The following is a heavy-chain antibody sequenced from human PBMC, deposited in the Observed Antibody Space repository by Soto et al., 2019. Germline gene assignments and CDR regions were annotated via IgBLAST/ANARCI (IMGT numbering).Heavy chain of an antibody. CDR1: GGSISSANHM. V-gene: IGHV4-31*03. CDR2: IHYSGSA. D-gene: IGHD2-2*01. CDR3: AREVISVGASDAFDL. J-gene: IGHJ3*01. Sequence: QVQLQESGPGVVEPSQTLSLTCTVSGGSISSANHMWSWVRQHPVKGLEWIGYIHYSGSAYYNPSLKSRVSISVDTSKNQSSLNLNSVTAADTAVYYCAREVISVGASDAFDLWGQGTMVTVSS.